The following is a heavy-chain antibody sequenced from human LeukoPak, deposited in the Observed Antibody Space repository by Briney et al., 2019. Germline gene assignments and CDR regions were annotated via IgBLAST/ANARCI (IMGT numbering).Heavy chain of an antibody. D-gene: IGHD6-19*01. Sequence: GGSLRLSCAASGFTFSSYSMNWVRQAPGKGLEWVSYISSSSSTIYYADSVKGRFTISRDNAKNSLYLQMNGLRAEDTAVYYCARRAVAGHFDYWGQGTLVTVSS. CDR3: ARRAVAGHFDY. V-gene: IGHV3-48*01. CDR2: ISSSSSTI. CDR1: GFTFSSYS. J-gene: IGHJ4*02.